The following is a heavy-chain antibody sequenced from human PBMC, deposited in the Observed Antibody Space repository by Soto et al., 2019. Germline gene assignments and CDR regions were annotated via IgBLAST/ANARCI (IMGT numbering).Heavy chain of an antibody. V-gene: IGHV4-31*03. D-gene: IGHD4-17*01. CDR1: GGSISSGGYY. Sequence: QVQLQESGPGLVKPSQTLSLTCTVSGGSISSGGYYWSWIRQHPGKGLEWLGYIYYSGSTYYNPSLKMRVTISVDTSKTQFSLKLSSVTAADTAVYYCARVVSSGDDFYYYYYMDVWGKGTTVTVSS. CDR2: IYYSGST. CDR3: ARVVSSGDDFYYYYYMDV. J-gene: IGHJ6*03.